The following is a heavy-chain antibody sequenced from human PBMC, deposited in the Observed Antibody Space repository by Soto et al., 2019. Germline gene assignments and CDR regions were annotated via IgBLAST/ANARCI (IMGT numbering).Heavy chain of an antibody. CDR1: GGTISSYY. CDR3: ARVRRAIVVVPYFDY. D-gene: IGHD2-15*01. V-gene: IGHV4-59*01. CDR2: IYYSGST. J-gene: IGHJ4*02. Sequence: SETLRLTCPFAGGTISSYYWSWIRQPTGKGLEWIGYIYYSGSTNYNPSLKSRVTISVDTSKNQFSLKLSSVTAADTAVYYCARVRRAIVVVPYFDYWGQGTLVTVSS.